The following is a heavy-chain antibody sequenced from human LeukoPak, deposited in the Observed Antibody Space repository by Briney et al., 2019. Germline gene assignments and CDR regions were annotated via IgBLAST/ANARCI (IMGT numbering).Heavy chain of an antibody. J-gene: IGHJ4*02. CDR1: GDSIASGTYS. Sequence: RPSETLSLTCTVSGDSIASGTYSWGWIRQPPGKGLEWIGSIYYSGSTYYNPSLKSRVTISVDTSKSQFPLKLSSVTAADTAVYYCARHAGGIAATGTRPFDYWGQGTLVTVSS. D-gene: IGHD6-13*01. CDR2: IYYSGST. CDR3: ARHAGGIAATGTRPFDY. V-gene: IGHV4-39*01.